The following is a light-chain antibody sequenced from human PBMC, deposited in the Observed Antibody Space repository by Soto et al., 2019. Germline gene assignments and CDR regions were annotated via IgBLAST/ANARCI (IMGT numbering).Light chain of an antibody. CDR2: GAS. Sequence: EIVLTQSPATLSLSPVEIATLSCRASQSVSSNLAWYQQKPGQAPRLLIYGASTRATGIPARFSGSGSGTEFTLTISSLQSEDFAVYYCQQYNNWPPTFGPGTQVDI. CDR1: QSVSSN. J-gene: IGKJ3*01. V-gene: IGKV3-15*01. CDR3: QQYNNWPPT.